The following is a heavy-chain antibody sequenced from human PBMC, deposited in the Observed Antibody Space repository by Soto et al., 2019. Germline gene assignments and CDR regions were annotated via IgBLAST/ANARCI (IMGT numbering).Heavy chain of an antibody. CDR2: ISYDGSNK. CDR1: GFTFSSYA. D-gene: IGHD2-21*01. CDR3: ARDPYSGYTDSTDPPHY. Sequence: QVQLVESGGGVVQPGRSLRLSCAASGFTFSSYAMHWVRKAPGKGLEWVAVISYDGSNKYYADSVKGRFTISRDNSKNTLYLQMNSLRAEDTAVYYCARDPYSGYTDSTDPPHYWGQGTLVTVSS. V-gene: IGHV3-30-3*01. J-gene: IGHJ4*02.